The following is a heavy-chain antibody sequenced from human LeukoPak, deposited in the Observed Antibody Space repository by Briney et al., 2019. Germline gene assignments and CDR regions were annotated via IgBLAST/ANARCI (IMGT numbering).Heavy chain of an antibody. J-gene: IGHJ4*02. V-gene: IGHV3-9*01. D-gene: IGHD3-22*01. Sequence: PGGSLRLSCAASGFTFDDYAMHWVRQAPGKGLEWVSSISWNSVAIGYADSVRGRFTISRDNAKNSLYLQMNSLRAEDTAVYYCARSLPDYYDSSGYFDYWGQGTLVTVSS. CDR3: ARSLPDYYDSSGYFDY. CDR1: GFTFDDYA. CDR2: ISWNSVAI.